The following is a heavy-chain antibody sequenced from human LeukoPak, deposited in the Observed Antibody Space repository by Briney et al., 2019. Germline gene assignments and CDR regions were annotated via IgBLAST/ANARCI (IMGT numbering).Heavy chain of an antibody. CDR2: IKQDGSEK. Sequence: GGSLRLSCAASGFTFSSYWMSWVRQAPGKGLEWVANIKQDGSEKYYVDSVKGRFTISRDNAKNSLYLQMNSLRAEDTAVYYCAREGRSLIYLLGDYFDYWGQGTLVTVSS. J-gene: IGHJ4*02. D-gene: IGHD3-16*01. CDR1: GFTFSSYW. V-gene: IGHV3-7*01. CDR3: AREGRSLIYLLGDYFDY.